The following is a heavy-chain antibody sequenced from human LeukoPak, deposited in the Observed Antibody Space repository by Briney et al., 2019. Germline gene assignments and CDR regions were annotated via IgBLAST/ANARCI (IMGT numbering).Heavy chain of an antibody. V-gene: IGHV3-23*01. D-gene: IGHD3-10*01. Sequence: GSLRLSCAASGFTFSTYAMSWVRLAPGKGLEWVSGISGSGGSTYYADSVKGRFTSSRDNSNNTLYVQMNSLRVEDTAVYYCAKSGGLSGSGRIAMDVWGQGTTVTVSS. CDR2: ISGSGGST. J-gene: IGHJ6*02. CDR3: AKSGGLSGSGRIAMDV. CDR1: GFTFSTYA.